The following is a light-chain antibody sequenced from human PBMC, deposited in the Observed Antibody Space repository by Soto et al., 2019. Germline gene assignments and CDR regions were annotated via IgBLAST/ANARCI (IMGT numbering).Light chain of an antibody. Sequence: EIALTQSPGTLSLSPGERATLSCRASQSVSSSYLAWYQQKPGQAPRLLIYGESSTATGIPDRFSGSGSGTDFTLTISRLEPEYFEVYYCQQYGSSPITFGGGTKV. CDR2: GES. CDR3: QQYGSSPIT. J-gene: IGKJ4*01. CDR1: QSVSSSY. V-gene: IGKV3-20*01.